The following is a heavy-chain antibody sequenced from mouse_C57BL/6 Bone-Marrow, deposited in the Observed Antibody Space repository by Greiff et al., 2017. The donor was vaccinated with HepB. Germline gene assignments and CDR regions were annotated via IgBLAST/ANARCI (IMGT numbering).Heavy chain of an antibody. Sequence: EVQRVESGGGLVQPGGSLSLSCAASGFTFTDYYMSWVRQPPGKALEWLGFIRNKANGYTTEYSASVKGLFTISRDNSQSILYLQMNALRAEDSATYYCATQGNYFDYWGQGTTLTVSS. V-gene: IGHV7-3*01. CDR3: ATQGNYFDY. J-gene: IGHJ2*01. CDR2: IRNKANGYTT. CDR1: GFTFTDYY.